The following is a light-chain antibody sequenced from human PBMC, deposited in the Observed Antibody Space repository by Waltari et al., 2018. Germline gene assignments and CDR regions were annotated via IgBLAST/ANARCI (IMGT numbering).Light chain of an antibody. CDR3: QQYGSSPWT. CDR2: GAS. J-gene: IGKJ1*01. Sequence: EIVLTQSPGTLSLSPGEIATLSCRASQSVSSSYLAWYQQKPGQGPRLLIYGASSRATGIPDRFSGSGSGTDFTLTISRLEPEDFAVYYCQQYGSSPWTFGQGTKVEIK. CDR1: QSVSSSY. V-gene: IGKV3-20*01.